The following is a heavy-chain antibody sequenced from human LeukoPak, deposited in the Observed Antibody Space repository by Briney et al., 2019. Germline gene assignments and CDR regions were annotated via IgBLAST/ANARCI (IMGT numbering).Heavy chain of an antibody. CDR2: IGTSGDT. D-gene: IGHD3-16*02. J-gene: IGHJ6*02. Sequence: GGSLRLSCAASGFTFSSHDMHWVRQATGKGLEWVSTIGTSGDTYYPDSVKGRFTISRENAKNSLYLQVDSLRVGDTAVYYCVREVRPLSAFYGMDVWGQGTKVTVSS. V-gene: IGHV3-13*01. CDR3: VREVRPLSAFYGMDV. CDR1: GFTFSSHD.